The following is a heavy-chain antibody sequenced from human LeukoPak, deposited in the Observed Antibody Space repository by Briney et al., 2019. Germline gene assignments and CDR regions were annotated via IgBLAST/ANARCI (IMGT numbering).Heavy chain of an antibody. V-gene: IGHV1-24*01. CDR2: FDPEDGET. J-gene: IGHJ4*02. D-gene: IGHD1-26*01. CDR1: GYTLTELS. Sequence: ASVKVSCKVSGYTLTELSMHWVRQAPGKGLEWMGGFDPEDGETIYAQKFQGRVTMTEDTSTDTAYMELSSLRSEDTAVYYCATTVQWELLQGKTFDYWGQGTLDTVSS. CDR3: ATTVQWELLQGKTFDY.